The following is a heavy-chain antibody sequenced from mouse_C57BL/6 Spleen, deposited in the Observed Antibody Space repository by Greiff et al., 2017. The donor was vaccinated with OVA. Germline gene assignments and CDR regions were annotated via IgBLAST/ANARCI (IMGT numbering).Heavy chain of an antibody. CDR2: INPGSGGT. J-gene: IGHJ4*01. CDR1: GYAFTNYL. CDR3: ARGLQGAMDY. D-gene: IGHD3-1*01. Sequence: VQVVESGAELVRPGTSVKVSCKASGYAFTNYLIEWVKQRPGQGLEWIGVINPGSGGTNYNEKFKGKATLTADKSSSTAYMQLSSLTSEDSAVYFCARGLQGAMDYWGQGTSVTVSS. V-gene: IGHV1-54*01.